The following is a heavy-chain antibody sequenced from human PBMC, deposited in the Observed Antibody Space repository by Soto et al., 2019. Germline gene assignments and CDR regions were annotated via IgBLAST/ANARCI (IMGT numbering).Heavy chain of an antibody. V-gene: IGHV3-15*07. CDR1: GFTFINAW. CDR2: IKSKTDGGTT. D-gene: IGHD6-13*01. J-gene: IGHJ4*02. Sequence: EVQLVESGGRLVTPGGSLRLSCAASGFTFINAWMNWVRQAPGKGLEWVGRIKSKTDGGTTDYAAPVKGRYTISRDDSKNTLYLQMNSLKTEDTAVYYCTTAPSSSWSTFGYWGQGTLVTVSS. CDR3: TTAPSSSWSTFGY.